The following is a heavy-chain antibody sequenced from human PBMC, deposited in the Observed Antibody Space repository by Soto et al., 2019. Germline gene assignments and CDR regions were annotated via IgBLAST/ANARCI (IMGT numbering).Heavy chain of an antibody. D-gene: IGHD2-15*01. CDR3: ARGWYYFDV. CDR2: IYYGGTT. J-gene: IGHJ4*02. V-gene: IGHV4-38-2*02. Sequence: PSETLSLTCTVSGGSISSGYYWGWIRQSPGKGLEWIGSIYYGGTTYYNPSLRSRLAISIDTSKNQFSLRLSSVTAADTALYYCARGWYYFDVWGQGSLVTVSS. CDR1: GGSISSGYY.